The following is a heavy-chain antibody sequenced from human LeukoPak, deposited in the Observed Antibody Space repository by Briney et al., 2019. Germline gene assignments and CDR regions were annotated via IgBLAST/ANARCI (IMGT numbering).Heavy chain of an antibody. CDR1: GYTFTSYY. J-gene: IGHJ4*02. CDR3: ARGLSSIAARPLDY. CDR2: IRPIADTT. V-gene: IGHV1-46*01. Sequence: ASVKVSCKASGYTFTSYYMHWVRQAPGLGLEWMGIIRPIADTTTYSQKFQGRVTMTRDMSTSTAYMELSSLRSEDMAVYYCARGLSSIAARPLDYWGQGTLVTVSS. D-gene: IGHD6-6*01.